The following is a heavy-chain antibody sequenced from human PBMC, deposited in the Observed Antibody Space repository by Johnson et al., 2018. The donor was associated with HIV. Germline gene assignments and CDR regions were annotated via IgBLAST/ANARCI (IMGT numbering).Heavy chain of an antibody. CDR3: AAYYDFWSGSYTSGFDI. CDR2: ISYDGSNQ. J-gene: IGHJ3*02. CDR1: GFTFSSYA. V-gene: IGHV3-30*04. D-gene: IGHD3-3*01. Sequence: VQLVESGGGVVQPGRSLRLSCAASGFTFSSYAMHWVRQAPGKGLEWVAVISYDGSNQYYAASVKGRFPISRDNSKNTVFLQMNSLRPEDTAMYYCAAYYDFWSGSYTSGFDIWGQGTMVTVSS.